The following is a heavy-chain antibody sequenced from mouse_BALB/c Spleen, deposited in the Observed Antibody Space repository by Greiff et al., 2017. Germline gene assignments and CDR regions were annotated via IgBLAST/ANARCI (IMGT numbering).Heavy chain of an antibody. V-gene: IGHV5-6-5*01. Sequence: EVKVEESGGGLVKPGGSLKLSCAASGFTFSSYAMSWVRQTPEKRLEWVASISSGGSTYYPDSVKGRFTISRDNARNILYLQMSSLRSEDTAMYYCARWPYDYDYFDYWGQGTTLTVSS. J-gene: IGHJ2*01. CDR2: ISSGGST. D-gene: IGHD2-4*01. CDR1: GFTFSSYA. CDR3: ARWPYDYDYFDY.